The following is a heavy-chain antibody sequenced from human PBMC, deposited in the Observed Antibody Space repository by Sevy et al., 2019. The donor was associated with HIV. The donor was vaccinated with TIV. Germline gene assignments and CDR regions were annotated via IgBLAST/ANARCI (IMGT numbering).Heavy chain of an antibody. Sequence: GGSLRLSCAASGFTFSSYAMHWVRQAPGKGLEWVAVISYDGSNKYYADSVKGRFTISRDNSKNTLYLQMNSLRAEDTAVYYCARVDSSSWYFDYWGQGTLVTVSS. J-gene: IGHJ4*02. CDR3: ARVDSSSWYFDY. CDR2: ISYDGSNK. V-gene: IGHV3-30*04. CDR1: GFTFSSYA. D-gene: IGHD6-13*01.